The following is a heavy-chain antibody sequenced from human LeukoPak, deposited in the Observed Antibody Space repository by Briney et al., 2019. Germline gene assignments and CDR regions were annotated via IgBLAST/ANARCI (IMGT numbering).Heavy chain of an antibody. CDR2: ISIHGGDT. Sequence: GGSLRLSCAASGFTFSSYAMHWVRQAPGKGLEYVSAISIHGGDTYYANSVKGRCTISRDNSKNTLYLQMGSLRAEAMAVYYCARVLRDASGYYDYWGQGTLVTVSS. D-gene: IGHD3-22*01. V-gene: IGHV3-64*01. J-gene: IGHJ4*02. CDR1: GFTFSSYA. CDR3: ARVLRDASGYYDY.